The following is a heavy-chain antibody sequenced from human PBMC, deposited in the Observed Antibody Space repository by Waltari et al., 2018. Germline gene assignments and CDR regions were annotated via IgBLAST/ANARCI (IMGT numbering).Heavy chain of an antibody. CDR3: ARVGGIFGRYYYYGMDV. CDR2: IIPIFGTA. CDR1: GGTFSSYA. D-gene: IGHD3-3*01. J-gene: IGHJ6*02. V-gene: IGHV1-69*13. Sequence: QVQLVQSGAEVKKPGSSVKVSCKASGGTFSSYAISWVRQAPGQGLEWMGGIIPIFGTANYAQKFQGRVTITADESTSTAYMELSSLRSEDTAVYYCARVGGIFGRYYYYGMDVWGQGTTVTVSS.